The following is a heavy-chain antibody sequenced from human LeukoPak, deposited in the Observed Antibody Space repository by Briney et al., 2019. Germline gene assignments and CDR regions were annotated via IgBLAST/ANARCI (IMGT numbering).Heavy chain of an antibody. D-gene: IGHD6-19*01. CDR2: INPNSGGT. V-gene: IGHV1-2*04. Sequence: GASVKVSCKASGYTFTGYYMHWVRQAPGQGLEWMGWINPNSGGTNYAQKFQDWVTMTRDTSISTAYMELSRLKSDDTAVYFCARDRGSGWSLDYWGQGTLVTVSS. CDR1: GYTFTGYY. J-gene: IGHJ4*02. CDR3: ARDRGSGWSLDY.